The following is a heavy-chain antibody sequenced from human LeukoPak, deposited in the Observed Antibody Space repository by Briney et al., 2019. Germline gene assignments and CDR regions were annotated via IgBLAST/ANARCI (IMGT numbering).Heavy chain of an antibody. J-gene: IGHJ4*02. CDR1: GFTFTNYA. Sequence: GGSLRLSCGASGFTFTNYAMSWVRQAPGKGLEWVSVIRDTGDKTYYADSVKGRFTISRDNSKETLYLQMNTLRAEDTAVYYCAKKSVGATGYFDYWGQGTLVTVSS. V-gene: IGHV3-23*01. CDR3: AKKSVGATGYFDY. CDR2: IRDTGDKT. D-gene: IGHD1-26*01.